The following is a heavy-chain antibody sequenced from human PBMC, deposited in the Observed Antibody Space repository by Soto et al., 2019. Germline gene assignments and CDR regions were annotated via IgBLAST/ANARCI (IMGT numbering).Heavy chain of an antibody. CDR2: IYYSGST. CDR1: GGSASSGHYY. V-gene: IGHV4-30-4*01. Sequence: TQSVTCPVSGGSASSGHYYSSCIRQPPGKGLEWIGYIYYSGSTYYNPSLKSRVTISVDTSKNQFSLKLSSVTAADTAVYYCARDHTTYDYGMDVWGQGTTVTVSS. J-gene: IGHJ6*02. CDR3: ARDHTTYDYGMDV.